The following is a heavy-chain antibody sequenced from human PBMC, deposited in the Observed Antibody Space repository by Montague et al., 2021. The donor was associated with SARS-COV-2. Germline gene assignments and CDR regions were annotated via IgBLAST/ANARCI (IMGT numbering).Heavy chain of an antibody. D-gene: IGHD2/OR15-2a*01. CDR3: ARNMAY. CDR2: MYETGNM. J-gene: IGHJ4*02. CDR1: GGSFSGYY. V-gene: IGHV4-34*01. Sequence: SETLSLTCAVYGGSFSGYYWSWIRQSPDKGLEWIGYMYETGNMIYNPSLRSRVSISADTSKSQFSLRPTSVTAADSARYYCARNMAYWGQGVLVTV.